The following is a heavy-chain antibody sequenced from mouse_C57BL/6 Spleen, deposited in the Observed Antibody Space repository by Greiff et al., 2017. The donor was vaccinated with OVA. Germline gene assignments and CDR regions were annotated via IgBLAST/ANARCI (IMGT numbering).Heavy chain of an antibody. CDR1: GYTFNRDS. CDR3: ARDYYGSSYHFDY. D-gene: IGHD1-1*01. CDR2: IYPGKGDT. Sequence: LQQSGAELVRPGASVKMSCKASGYTFNRDSMHWVKQTPRQGLEWIGAIYPGKGDTSYNQKFKGKATLTVDKSSSTAYMQLSSLTSEDSAVYFCARDYYGSSYHFDYWGQGTTLTVSS. V-gene: IGHV1-12*01. J-gene: IGHJ2*01.